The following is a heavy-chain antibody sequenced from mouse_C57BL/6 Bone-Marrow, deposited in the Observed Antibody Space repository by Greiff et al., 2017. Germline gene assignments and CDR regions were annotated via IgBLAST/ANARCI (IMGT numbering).Heavy chain of an antibody. CDR2: INPGSGGT. CDR3: ARGGYYGNRFDY. D-gene: IGHD2-1*01. V-gene: IGHV1-54*01. CDR1: GYAFTNYL. J-gene: IGHJ2*01. Sequence: QVQLQQSGAELVRPGTSVKVSCKASGYAFTNYLIEWVKQRPGQGLEWIGVINPGSGGTKYNEKFKGKATLTADKSSSTAYMQLSSLTSEDSAVYFCARGGYYGNRFDYWGQGTTLTVSS.